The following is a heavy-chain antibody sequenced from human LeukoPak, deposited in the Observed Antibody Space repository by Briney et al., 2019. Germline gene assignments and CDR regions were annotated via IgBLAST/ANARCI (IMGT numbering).Heavy chain of an antibody. V-gene: IGHV3-7*01. J-gene: IGHJ1*01. CDR1: GFTFSSYW. CDR3: ARDTFYDFWSGRGIEH. Sequence: GGSLRLSCAAPGFTFSSYWMSWVRQAPGKGLEWVANIKQDGSEKYYVDSVKGRFTISRDNAKNSLYLQMNSLRAEDTAVYYCARDTFYDFWSGRGIEHWGQGTLVTVSS. D-gene: IGHD3-3*01. CDR2: IKQDGSEK.